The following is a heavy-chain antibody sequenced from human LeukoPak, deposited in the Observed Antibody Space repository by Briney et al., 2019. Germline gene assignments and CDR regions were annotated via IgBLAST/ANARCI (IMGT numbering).Heavy chain of an antibody. CDR3: HNLWFGEVDAFDI. V-gene: IGHV1-18*01. D-gene: IGHD3-10*01. CDR2: ISAYNGNT. CDR1: GYTFTSYA. Sequence: ASVKVSCKASGYTFTSYAMNWVRQAPGQGLEWMGWISAYNGNTNYAQKLQGRVTMTTDTSTSTAYMELRGLRSDDTAVYYCHNLWFGEVDAFDIWGQGTMVTVSS. J-gene: IGHJ3*02.